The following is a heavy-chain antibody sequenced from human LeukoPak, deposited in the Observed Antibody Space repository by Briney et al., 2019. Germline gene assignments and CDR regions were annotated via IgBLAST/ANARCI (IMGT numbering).Heavy chain of an antibody. V-gene: IGHV3-30-3*01. D-gene: IGHD6-25*01. CDR2: ISYDGSNK. J-gene: IGHJ3*02. Sequence: GGSLRLSCAASGFTFSSYAMHWVRQAPGKGLEWVAVISYDGSNKYYADSVKGRFTISRDNSKNTLYLQMNSLRAEDTAVYYCARGGIYSSGPFAPDDAFDIWGQGTMVTVSS. CDR1: GFTFSSYA. CDR3: ARGGIYSSGPFAPDDAFDI.